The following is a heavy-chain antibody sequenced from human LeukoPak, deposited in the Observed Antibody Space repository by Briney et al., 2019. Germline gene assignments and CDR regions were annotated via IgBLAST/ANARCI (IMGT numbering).Heavy chain of an antibody. Sequence: ASVKVSCKASGYTFTAYYMHWVRQAPGQGLEWMGWINPNSGDTNYAQKFQGRVTMARDTSINTVYMQLSRLRSDDTAVYYCATGAASYYGDWGQGTLVTVPS. CDR2: INPNSGDT. V-gene: IGHV1-2*02. CDR1: GYTFTAYY. CDR3: ATGAASYYGD. J-gene: IGHJ4*02. D-gene: IGHD1-26*01.